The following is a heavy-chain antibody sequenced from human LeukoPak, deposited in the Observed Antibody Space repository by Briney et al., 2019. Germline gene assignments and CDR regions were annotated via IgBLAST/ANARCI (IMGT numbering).Heavy chain of an antibody. CDR3: ARGKTSQNIVTRKTYNWFDP. CDR1: GFTFSSYS. V-gene: IGHV3-21*01. D-gene: IGHD2/OR15-2a*01. Sequence: GGSLRLSCAASGFTFSSYSMNWVRQAPGKGLEWVSSISSSSSYIYYADSVKGRFTISRDNAKNPLYLQMKSLRAEDTAVYYCARGKTSQNIVTRKTYNWFDPWGQGALVTVSS. J-gene: IGHJ5*02. CDR2: ISSSSSYI.